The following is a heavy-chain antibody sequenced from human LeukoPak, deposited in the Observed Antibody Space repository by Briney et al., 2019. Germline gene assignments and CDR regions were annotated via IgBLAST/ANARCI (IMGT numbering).Heavy chain of an antibody. CDR2: IYYSGST. J-gene: IGHJ4*02. Sequence: KPSETPSLTCTVPGCSISSYYWSWIRQPPGEGLEWIGDIYYSGSTNYNPPLKSRVTISVDTSKNQFSLKLSSVTAADTAVYYCARVPRQGQLPEIHFDYWGQGTLVTVSS. CDR3: ARVPRQGQLPEIHFDY. D-gene: IGHD2-2*01. CDR1: GCSISSYY. V-gene: IGHV4-59*01.